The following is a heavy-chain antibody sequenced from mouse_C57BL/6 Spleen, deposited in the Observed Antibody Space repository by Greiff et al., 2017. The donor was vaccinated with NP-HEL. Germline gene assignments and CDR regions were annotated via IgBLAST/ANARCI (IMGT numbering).Heavy chain of an antibody. V-gene: IGHV1-69*01. CDR2: IDPSDSYT. J-gene: IGHJ4*01. CDR3: ARRGGSYYGNYVRAMDY. CDR1: GYTFTSYW. D-gene: IGHD2-10*01. Sequence: QVQLQQPGAELVMPGASVKLSCKASGYTFTSYWMHWVKQRPGQGLEWIGEIDPSDSYTNYNQKFKGKATLTVDTSSSTAYMQLSSLTSEDSAVYYCARRGGSYYGNYVRAMDYWGQGTSVTVSS.